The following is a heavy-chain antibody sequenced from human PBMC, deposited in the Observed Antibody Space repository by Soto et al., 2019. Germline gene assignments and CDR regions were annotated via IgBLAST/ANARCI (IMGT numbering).Heavy chain of an antibody. V-gene: IGHV4-34*01. CDR1: GGSFSGYY. CDR3: ARGHIWSGYYNDY. CDR2: INHSGST. Sequence: SETLSLTFAVYGGSFSGYYWSWIRQPPGKGLEWIGEINHSGSTNYNPSLKSRVTISVDTSKNQFSLKLSSVTAADTAVYYCARGHIWSGYYNDYWGQGTLVTVSS. D-gene: IGHD3-3*01. J-gene: IGHJ4*02.